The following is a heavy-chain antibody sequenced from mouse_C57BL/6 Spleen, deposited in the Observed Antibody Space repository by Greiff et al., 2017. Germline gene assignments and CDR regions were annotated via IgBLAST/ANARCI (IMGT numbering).Heavy chain of an antibody. V-gene: IGHV1-80*01. Sequence: QVQLQQSGAELVKPGASVKISCKASGYAFGSYWMNWVKQRPGKGLEWIGQIYPGDGDTNYNGKFKGKATLTADKSSSTAYMQLSSLTSEDSAVYFCARRDAYYDYDEGVFDYWGQGTTLTVSS. J-gene: IGHJ2*01. D-gene: IGHD2-4*01. CDR2: IYPGDGDT. CDR1: GYAFGSYW. CDR3: ARRDAYYDYDEGVFDY.